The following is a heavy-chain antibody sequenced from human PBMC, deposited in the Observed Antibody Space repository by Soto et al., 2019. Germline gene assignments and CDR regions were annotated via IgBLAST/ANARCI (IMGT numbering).Heavy chain of an antibody. Sequence: QGQLVQSGAEVKKPGASVKVSCKASGYTFTNNAIHWVRQAPGQRLEWMGWINPGDGNTKYSQKFQDRVTITRDTSASTAYMDLGSLRSEDTAVYYCASADSLYSSSSEDFWGLGTLVTVSS. CDR3: ASADSLYSSSSEDF. D-gene: IGHD6-6*01. V-gene: IGHV1-3*01. J-gene: IGHJ4*02. CDR1: GYTFTNNA. CDR2: INPGDGNT.